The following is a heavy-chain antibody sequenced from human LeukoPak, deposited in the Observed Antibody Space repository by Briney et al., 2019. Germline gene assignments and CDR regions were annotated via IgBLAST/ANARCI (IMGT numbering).Heavy chain of an antibody. D-gene: IGHD6-19*01. V-gene: IGHV3-7*01. Sequence: PGGSLRLSCAASGFTFSSYWMSWVRQAPGKGLEWVANIKQDGSEKYYVDSVKGRFTISRDNAKNSLHLQMNSLRAEDTAVYYCARDGRIAVAGTGFDYWGQGTLVTVSS. CDR3: ARDGRIAVAGTGFDY. J-gene: IGHJ4*02. CDR1: GFTFSSYW. CDR2: IKQDGSEK.